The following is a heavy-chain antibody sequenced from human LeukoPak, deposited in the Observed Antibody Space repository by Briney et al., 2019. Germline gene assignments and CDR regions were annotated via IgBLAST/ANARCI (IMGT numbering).Heavy chain of an antibody. CDR2: ISGSGGST. CDR1: GFTFRSYA. J-gene: IGHJ4*02. CDR3: AKLGSNQQLVPDY. Sequence: PGGCLRLSCAASGFTFRSYAMSWVRQAPGKGLEWVSAISGSGGSTYYADSVKGRFTISRDNSKNTLYLQMNSLRAEDTAVYYCAKLGSNQQLVPDYWGQGTLVTVSS. V-gene: IGHV3-23*01. D-gene: IGHD6-13*01.